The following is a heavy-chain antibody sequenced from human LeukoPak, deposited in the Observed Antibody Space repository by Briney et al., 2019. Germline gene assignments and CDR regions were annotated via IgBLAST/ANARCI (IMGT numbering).Heavy chain of an antibody. V-gene: IGHV4-59*01. Sequence: SETLSLTCTVSGDSISSNYWSWMRQPPGKGLEWVGYIYYGGSTNYNPSLKSRVSMSVDTSKNQLSLILSSVTAADTAVYHCARLLAGCPGGRCRAHFDYWGQGTLVTVSS. CDR3: ARLLAGCPGGRCRAHFDY. J-gene: IGHJ4*02. D-gene: IGHD2-15*01. CDR2: IYYGGST. CDR1: GDSISSNY.